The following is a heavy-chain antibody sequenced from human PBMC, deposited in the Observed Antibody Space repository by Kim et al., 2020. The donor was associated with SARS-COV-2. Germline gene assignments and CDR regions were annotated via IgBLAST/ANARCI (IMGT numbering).Heavy chain of an antibody. Sequence: SETLSLTCAVYGGSFSGYYWSWIRQPPGKGLEWIGEINHSGSTNYNPSLKSRVTISVDTSKNQFSLKLSSVTAADTAVYYCASLSSPFDPWGQGTLVTVSS. CDR1: GGSFSGYY. V-gene: IGHV4-34*01. J-gene: IGHJ5*02. CDR2: INHSGST. CDR3: ASLSSPFDP. D-gene: IGHD3-16*02.